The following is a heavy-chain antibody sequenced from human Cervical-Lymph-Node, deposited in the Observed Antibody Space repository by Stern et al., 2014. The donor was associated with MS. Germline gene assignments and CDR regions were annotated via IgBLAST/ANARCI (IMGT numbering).Heavy chain of an antibody. Sequence: VQLVESGAEVKKPGASVKVSCKAYGYTFTGYYMHWVRQAPGQGLEWMGRINPNSGGANYAQKFQCRVTMTRDTSISTAYMELSRLRSDDTAVYYCARSNYCSGGSCYYYYGMDVWGQGTTVTVSS. D-gene: IGHD2-15*01. CDR1: GYTFTGYY. CDR2: INPNSGGA. J-gene: IGHJ6*02. CDR3: ARSNYCSGGSCYYYYGMDV. V-gene: IGHV1-2*06.